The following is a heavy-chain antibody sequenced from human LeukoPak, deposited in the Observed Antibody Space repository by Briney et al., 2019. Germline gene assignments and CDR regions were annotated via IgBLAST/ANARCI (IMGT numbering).Heavy chain of an antibody. CDR3: AKDGQWELLSRQGSYFDS. V-gene: IGHV3-23*01. D-gene: IGHD1-26*01. CDR1: GLTFSAYG. Sequence: TGGSLRLSCAASGLTFSAYGMSWIRQSPEKGLEWVSAISGGGGSTYYADSVKGRFTISRDNSKNTLYLQMNRLRPEDTAVYYCAKDGQWELLSRQGSYFDSWGQGTLVTVSS. J-gene: IGHJ4*02. CDR2: ISGGGGST.